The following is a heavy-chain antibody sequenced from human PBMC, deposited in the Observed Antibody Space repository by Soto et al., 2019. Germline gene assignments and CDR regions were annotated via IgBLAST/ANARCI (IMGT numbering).Heavy chain of an antibody. J-gene: IGHJ4*02. CDR3: AKNYYYDSSGPFDY. Sequence: LRLSCAASGFTFSSYAISWVRQAPGKGLEWVSAISGSGGSTYYADSVKGRFTISRDNSKNTLYLQMNSLRAEDTAVYYCAKNYYYDSSGPFDYWGQGTLVTVSS. CDR2: ISGSGGST. CDR1: GFTFSSYA. D-gene: IGHD3-22*01. V-gene: IGHV3-23*01.